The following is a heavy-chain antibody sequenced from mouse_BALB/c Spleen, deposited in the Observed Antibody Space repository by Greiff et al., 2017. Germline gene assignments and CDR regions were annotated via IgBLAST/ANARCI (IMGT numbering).Heavy chain of an antibody. J-gene: IGHJ2*01. CDR1: GYTFSSYW. V-gene: IGHV1-9*01. CDR2: ILPGSGST. Sequence: QVQLQQSGAELMKPGASVKISCKATGYTFSSYWIEWVKQRPGHGLEWIGEILPGSGSTNYNEKFKGKATFTADTSSNTAYMQLSSLTSEDSAVYYCAPYDYDGRGDYWGQGTTLTVSS. CDR3: APYDYDGRGDY. D-gene: IGHD2-4*01.